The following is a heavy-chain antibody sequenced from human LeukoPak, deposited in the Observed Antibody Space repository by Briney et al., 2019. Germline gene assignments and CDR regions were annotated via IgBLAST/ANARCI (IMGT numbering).Heavy chain of an antibody. CDR3: ARAEVNYYDSSGPYQH. CDR1: GFTFSSYG. Sequence: GGSLRLSCAASGFTFSSYGMHWVRQAPGKGLEWVAVISHDGSNEYYGDSVKGRLTISRDNSKNTLYLQMNSLRDEDTAVYYCARAEVNYYDSSGPYQHWGQGTLVTVSS. J-gene: IGHJ1*01. V-gene: IGHV3-30*03. D-gene: IGHD3-22*01. CDR2: ISHDGSNE.